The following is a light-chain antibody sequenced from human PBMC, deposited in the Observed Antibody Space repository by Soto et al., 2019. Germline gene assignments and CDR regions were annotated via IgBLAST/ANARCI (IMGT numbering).Light chain of an antibody. V-gene: IGLV7-46*01. Sequence: QAVVTQEPSLTVSPGGTVTLTCGSSTGAVTSGHYPYWFQQKPGQAPRTLIYGTSGKHSWTPARFSGSLLGGKAALTLSGAQPEDEAEYYCLLSYSGARAGVVFGGGTKLTVL. CDR3: LLSYSGARAGVV. CDR1: TGAVTSGHY. CDR2: GTS. J-gene: IGLJ2*01.